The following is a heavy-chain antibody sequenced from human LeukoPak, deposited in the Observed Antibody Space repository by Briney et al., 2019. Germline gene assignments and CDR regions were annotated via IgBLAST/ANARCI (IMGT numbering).Heavy chain of an antibody. Sequence: GGSLRLSCAASGFTFSSYAMSWVRQAPGKGLEWVSAISGSGGSTYYADSVKGRFTISRDNSKNTLYLQMNSLGAEDTAVYYCAMDVDTAMGYYYYGMDVWGQGTTVTVSS. CDR2: ISGSGGST. V-gene: IGHV3-23*01. CDR3: AMDVDTAMGYYYYGMDV. D-gene: IGHD5-18*01. CDR1: GFTFSSYA. J-gene: IGHJ6*02.